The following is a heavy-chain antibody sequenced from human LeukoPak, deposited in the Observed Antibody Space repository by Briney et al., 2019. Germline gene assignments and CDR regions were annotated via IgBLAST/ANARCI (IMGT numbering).Heavy chain of an antibody. CDR1: GYTFTGYY. D-gene: IGHD3-10*01. CDR2: INPNSGGT. CDR3: ARALWFGELLSPLDY. J-gene: IGHJ4*02. V-gene: IGHV1-2*02. Sequence: GASAKVSCKASGYTFTGYYMHWVRQAPGQGLEWMGWINPNSGGTNYAQKFLGRVTMTRDTSISTAYMELSRLRSDDTAVYYCARALWFGELLSPLDYWGQGTLVTVSS.